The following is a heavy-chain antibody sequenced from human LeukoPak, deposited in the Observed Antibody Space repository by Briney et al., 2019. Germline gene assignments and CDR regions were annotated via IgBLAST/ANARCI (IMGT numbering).Heavy chain of an antibody. CDR3: AKDLDSSSWYETAFDY. CDR2: ISGSGGST. V-gene: IGHV3-23*01. Sequence: GGSLRLSCAASGFTFSSYGMSWVRQAPGKGLEWVSAISGSGGSTYYADSVKGRFTISRDNSKNTLYLQMNSLRAEDTAVYYCAKDLDSSSWYETAFDYWGQGTLVTVSS. J-gene: IGHJ4*02. D-gene: IGHD6-13*01. CDR1: GFTFSSYG.